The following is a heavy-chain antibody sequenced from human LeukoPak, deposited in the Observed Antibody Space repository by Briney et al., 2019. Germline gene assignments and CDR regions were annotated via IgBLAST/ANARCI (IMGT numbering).Heavy chain of an antibody. CDR3: ARNPGYDSSGYVI. V-gene: IGHV3-30*03. J-gene: IGHJ3*02. CDR1: GFTFSSYW. Sequence: GGSLRLSCAASGFTFSSYWMSWVRQAPGKGLEWVALISFDGNSKYYANSVKGRFTISRDNSRNTLYLQMNSLRAEDTAVYYCARNPGYDSSGYVIWGQGTMVAVSS. D-gene: IGHD3-22*01. CDR2: ISFDGNSK.